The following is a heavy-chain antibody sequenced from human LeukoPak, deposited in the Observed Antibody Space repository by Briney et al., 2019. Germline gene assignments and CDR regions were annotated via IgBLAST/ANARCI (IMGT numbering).Heavy chain of an antibody. CDR3: TRDLYISGSSLLDY. D-gene: IGHD3-10*01. CDR2: ISTGTGSP. CDR1: GYTFTKYA. Sequence: ASVKVSCKASGYTFTKYAMNWLRQAPGQRPEWMGWISTGTGSPTYAQGFTGRFVFSLDTSVSTAYLEITSLKAEDTAVYYCTRDLYISGSSLLDYWGQGTLVTVP. V-gene: IGHV7-4-1*02. J-gene: IGHJ4*02.